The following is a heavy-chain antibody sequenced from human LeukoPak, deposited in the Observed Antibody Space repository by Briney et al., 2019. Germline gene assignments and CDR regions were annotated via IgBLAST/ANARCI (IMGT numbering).Heavy chain of an antibody. CDR1: GFTFSSYW. Sequence: GGSLRLSCAASGFTFSSYWMSWVRQAPGKGLEWVANIKQDGSEKYYVDSVKGRFTISRDNAKNSLYLQMNSLRAEDTAVYYCARVEDIVVVPAARNRGKCAFDIWGQGTMVTVSS. D-gene: IGHD2-2*01. CDR3: ARVEDIVVVPAARNRGKCAFDI. V-gene: IGHV3-7*01. CDR2: IKQDGSEK. J-gene: IGHJ3*02.